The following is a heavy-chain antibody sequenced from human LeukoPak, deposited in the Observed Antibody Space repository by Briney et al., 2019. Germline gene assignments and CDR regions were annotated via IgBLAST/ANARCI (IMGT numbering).Heavy chain of an antibody. V-gene: IGHV4-39*07. Sequence: WVRQAPGKGLEWIGSIYYSGSTYYNPSLKSRVTVSVDTSKNQFSLKLSSVTAADTAVYYCARDSMITFGGTHYMDVWGKGTTVTVSS. D-gene: IGHD3-16*01. CDR2: IYYSGST. J-gene: IGHJ6*03. CDR3: ARDSMITFGGTHYMDV.